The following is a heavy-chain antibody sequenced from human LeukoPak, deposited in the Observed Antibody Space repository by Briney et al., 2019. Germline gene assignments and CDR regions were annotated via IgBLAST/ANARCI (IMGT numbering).Heavy chain of an antibody. Sequence: PGGSLRLSCAASGFTFSSYGMHWVRQAPGKGLEWVAFIRYDGSNKYYADSVKGRFTISRDNSKNTLYLQMNSLRAEDTAVYYCAKDRKTYSSGWYFGYWGQGTLVTVSS. CDR1: GFTFSSYG. J-gene: IGHJ4*02. CDR2: IRYDGSNK. D-gene: IGHD6-19*01. V-gene: IGHV3-30*02. CDR3: AKDRKTYSSGWYFGY.